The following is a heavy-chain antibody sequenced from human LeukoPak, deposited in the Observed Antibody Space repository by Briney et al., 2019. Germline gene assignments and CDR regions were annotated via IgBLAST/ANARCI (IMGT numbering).Heavy chain of an antibody. D-gene: IGHD3-22*01. Sequence: GGSLRLSCAASGFTFSNAWMSWVRQAPGKGLEWVGRIKSKTDGGTTDYAAPVKVRFTISRDDSKNTLYLQMNSLKTEDTAVYYCTTDLMSRYYDSSGYPGYWGQGTLVTVSS. J-gene: IGHJ4*02. CDR2: IKSKTDGGTT. V-gene: IGHV3-15*01. CDR3: TTDLMSRYYDSSGYPGY. CDR1: GFTFSNAW.